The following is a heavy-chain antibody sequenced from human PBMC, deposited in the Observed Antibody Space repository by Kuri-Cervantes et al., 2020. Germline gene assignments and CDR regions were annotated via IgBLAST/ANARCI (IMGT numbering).Heavy chain of an antibody. J-gene: IGHJ3*02. CDR3: AGFRELIPGAFDI. D-gene: IGHD3-10*01. CDR2: INKDGTEK. CDR1: GFSFRSYW. V-gene: IGHV3-7*01. Sequence: GESLKISCAASGFSFRSYWMGWVRQAPGKGLEWVANINKDGTEKNYVDSVKGRFTISRDNSKNTLYLQMNSLRAEDTAVYYCAGFRELIPGAFDIWGQGTMVTVSS.